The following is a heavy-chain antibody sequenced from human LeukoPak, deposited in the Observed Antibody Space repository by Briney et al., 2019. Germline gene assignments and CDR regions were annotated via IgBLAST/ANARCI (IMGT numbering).Heavy chain of an antibody. Sequence: GGSLRLSCAASGFTVSSNYMSWVRQAPGKGLEWVSVIYSGGSTYYADSVKGRFTISRDNSKNTLYLQMNSLRAEDTAVYYCARERLGRGYSYGFFDYWGQGTLVTVSS. CDR3: ARERLGRGYSYGFFDY. D-gene: IGHD5-18*01. CDR1: GFTVSSNY. V-gene: IGHV3-53*01. CDR2: IYSGGST. J-gene: IGHJ4*02.